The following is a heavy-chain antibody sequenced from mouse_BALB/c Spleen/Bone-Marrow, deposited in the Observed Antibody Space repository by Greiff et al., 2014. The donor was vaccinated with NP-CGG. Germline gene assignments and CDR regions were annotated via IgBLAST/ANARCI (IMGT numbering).Heavy chain of an antibody. CDR2: IRNKANGYTT. CDR1: GFTFTDYY. Sequence: EVQLVESGGGLVQPRGSLRLSCATSGFTFTDYYMSWVRQPPGKALEWLGFIRNKANGYTTEYSASVKGRFTISRDNSQSILYLQMNTLRAEDSATYYCARDGSWFAYWGQGTLVTVSA. V-gene: IGHV7-3*02. CDR3: ARDGSWFAY. J-gene: IGHJ3*01.